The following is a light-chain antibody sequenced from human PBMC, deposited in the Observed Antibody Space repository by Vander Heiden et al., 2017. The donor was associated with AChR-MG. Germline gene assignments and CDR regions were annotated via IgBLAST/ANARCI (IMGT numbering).Light chain of an antibody. Sequence: QSALTQPRSVSGSPGQSITISCTGTISDIGGYNCVSWYQQHPGKVLIFRNYDVSTRPSGVPYRSSGSKSATTASLTISGLEAEDESYYSCYSSAGTLVFGGGTKLTVL. CDR3: YSSAGTLV. CDR1: ISDIGGYNC. V-gene: IGLV2-11*01. J-gene: IGLJ2*01. CDR2: DVS.